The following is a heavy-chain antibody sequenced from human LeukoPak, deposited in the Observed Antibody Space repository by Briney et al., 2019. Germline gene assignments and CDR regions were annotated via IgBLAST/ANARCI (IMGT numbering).Heavy chain of an antibody. V-gene: IGHV3-30*18. CDR3: AKDVDSSGWYTDY. CDR1: GFTFSNYG. CDR2: ISYDGSNK. Sequence: PGGSLRLSCAASGFTFSNYGMHWVRQAPGKGLEWVAVISYDGSNKYYADSVKGRFTISRDNSKNTLYLQMNSLRAEDTAVYYCAKDVDSSGWYTDYWGQGTLVTVSS. D-gene: IGHD6-19*01. J-gene: IGHJ4*02.